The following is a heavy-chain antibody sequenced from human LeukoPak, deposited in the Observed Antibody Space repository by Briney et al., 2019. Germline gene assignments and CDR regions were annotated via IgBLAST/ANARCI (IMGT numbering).Heavy chain of an antibody. J-gene: IGHJ6*03. Sequence: PSETLSLTCTVSDGSISSYYWSWIRQPPGKGLEWIGYIYYNGSTNYNPSLKSRVTISVDTSKNQFSLKLTSVTAADTAVYYCARSTPYDGSAYYFYYYYYYMDVWGKGTTVTISS. CDR3: ARSTPYDGSAYYFYYYYYYMDV. CDR2: IYYNGST. D-gene: IGHD3-22*01. V-gene: IGHV4-59*01. CDR1: DGSISSYY.